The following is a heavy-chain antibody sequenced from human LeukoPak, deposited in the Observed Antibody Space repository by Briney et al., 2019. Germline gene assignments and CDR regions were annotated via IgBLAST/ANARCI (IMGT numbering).Heavy chain of an antibody. J-gene: IGHJ4*02. Sequence: QSGGSLRLSCAASGFTFSSYWMSWVRQAPGKGLEWVANIKQDGSEKYYVDSVKGRFTISRDNAKNSLYLQMNSLRAEDTAVYYCAKGPAPFRCFGKFNVKLPRPIRHYYFASGGQGPLVTVS. D-gene: IGHD3-10*01. CDR1: GFTFSSYW. CDR3: AKGPAPFRCFGKFNVKLPRPIRHYYFAS. CDR2: IKQDGSEK. V-gene: IGHV3-7*01.